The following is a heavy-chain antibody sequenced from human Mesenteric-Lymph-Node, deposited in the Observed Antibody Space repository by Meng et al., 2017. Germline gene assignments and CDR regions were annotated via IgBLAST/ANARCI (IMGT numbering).Heavy chain of an antibody. CDR3: ARETYYYGSGSLNWFDP. D-gene: IGHD3-10*01. V-gene: IGHV1-18*01. Sequence: QGALGQDGAEVKQPGAAVKVSCKASGYTVNSYGSSWVRQAPGQGLEWVGWISAYNGNTNYAQKLQGRVTMTTDTSTSTAYMELRSLRSDDTAVYYCARETYYYGSGSLNWFDPWGQGTLVTASS. CDR1: GYTVNSYG. J-gene: IGHJ5*02. CDR2: ISAYNGNT.